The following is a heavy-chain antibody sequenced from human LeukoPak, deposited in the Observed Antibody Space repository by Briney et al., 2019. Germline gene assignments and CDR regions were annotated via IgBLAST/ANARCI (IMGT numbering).Heavy chain of an antibody. D-gene: IGHD5-12*01. CDR2: IYSSGNT. V-gene: IGHV4-59*04. J-gene: IGHJ4*02. Sequence: KPGGSLRLSCAASGFSFSTYAMSWVRQAPGKGLEWIGNIYSSGNTYYNASLKSRVTMYIDTSKNQFSLKLSSVTAADTAMYYCAKSNGYGLIDYWGQGTLVTVSS. CDR3: AKSNGYGLIDY. CDR1: GFSFSTYA.